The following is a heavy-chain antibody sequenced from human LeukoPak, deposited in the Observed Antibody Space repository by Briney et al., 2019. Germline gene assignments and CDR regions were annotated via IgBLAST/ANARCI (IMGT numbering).Heavy chain of an antibody. CDR1: GYSFTSYW. CDR3: ARPGYCSGGSCRTNPVDC. D-gene: IGHD2-15*01. Sequence: GESLKISCKGSGYSFTSYWIGWVRQMPGKGLEWMGIIYPGDSDTRYSPSFQGQVTISADKSISTAYLQWSSLKASDTAMYYCARPGYCSGGSCRTNPVDCWGQGTLVTVSS. J-gene: IGHJ4*02. CDR2: IYPGDSDT. V-gene: IGHV5-51*01.